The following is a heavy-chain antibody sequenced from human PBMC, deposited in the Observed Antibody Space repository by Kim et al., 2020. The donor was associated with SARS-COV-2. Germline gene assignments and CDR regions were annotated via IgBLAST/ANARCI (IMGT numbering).Heavy chain of an antibody. Sequence: FQGRVTITRDTSASTAYMELSSLRSEDTAVYYCARAYYDILTGYWYYFDYWGQGTLVTVSS. D-gene: IGHD3-9*01. V-gene: IGHV1-3*01. J-gene: IGHJ4*02. CDR3: ARAYYDILTGYWYYFDY.